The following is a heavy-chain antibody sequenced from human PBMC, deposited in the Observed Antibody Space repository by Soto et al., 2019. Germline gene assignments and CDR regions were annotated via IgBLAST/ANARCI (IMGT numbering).Heavy chain of an antibody. CDR2: INPSGGST. J-gene: IGHJ6*02. CDR3: ARDPFGCSGGSCYYGMDV. CDR1: GYTFTSYY. V-gene: IGHV1-46*01. Sequence: ASVKVSCKASGYTFTSYYMHWVRQAPGQGLEWMGIINPSGGSTSYAQKFQGRVTMTRDTSTSTVYMELSSLRSEDTAVYYCARDPFGCSGGSCYYGMDVWGQGTTVTVYS. D-gene: IGHD2-15*01.